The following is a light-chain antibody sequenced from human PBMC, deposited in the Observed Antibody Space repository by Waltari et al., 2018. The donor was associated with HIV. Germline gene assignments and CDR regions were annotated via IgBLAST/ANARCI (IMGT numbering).Light chain of an antibody. V-gene: IGLV1-40*01. Sequence: QSVLTQPPSVSGAPGQRVSISCTGSSSNLGAGFDAQWYQQLPGAAPRLLIYVNSNRPSGVPGRFSGSRSGTSASLAITGLQADDEADYYCQSFDSGLTAVVFGGGTKLTVL. J-gene: IGLJ2*01. CDR1: SSNLGAGFD. CDR3: QSFDSGLTAVV. CDR2: VNS.